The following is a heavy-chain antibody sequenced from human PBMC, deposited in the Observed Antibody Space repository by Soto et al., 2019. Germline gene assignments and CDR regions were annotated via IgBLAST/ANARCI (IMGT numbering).Heavy chain of an antibody. D-gene: IGHD6-19*01. V-gene: IGHV1-18*01. J-gene: IGHJ5*02. Sequence: XVKVSCKASGYTFTSYGISWVRHAPGQGLEWMGWISSYNGYTNYAQKLQGRVTMTTDTSTSTAYMELRSLRSDDTAVYYCARVSSGWYYWFDPWGQGTLVTVSS. CDR2: ISSYNGYT. CDR1: GYTFTSYG. CDR3: ARVSSGWYYWFDP.